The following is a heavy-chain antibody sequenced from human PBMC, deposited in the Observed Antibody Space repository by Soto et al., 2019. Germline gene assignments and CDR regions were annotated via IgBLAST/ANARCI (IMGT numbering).Heavy chain of an antibody. V-gene: IGHV1-18*01. J-gene: IGHJ6*02. CDR2: ISAYNGNT. D-gene: IGHD6-19*01. CDR1: GYTFTSYG. CDR3: ARYYSSGWYHPDYYYYGMDV. Sequence: GASVKVSCKASGYTFTSYGISWVRQAPGQGLEWMGWISAYNGNTNYAQKLQGRVTMTTDTSTSTAYMELRSLRSDDTAVYYCARYYSSGWYHPDYYYYGMDVWGQGTTVTVSS.